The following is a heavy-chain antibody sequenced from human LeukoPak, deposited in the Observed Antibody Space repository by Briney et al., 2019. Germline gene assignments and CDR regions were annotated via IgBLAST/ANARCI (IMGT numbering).Heavy chain of an antibody. J-gene: IGHJ4*02. V-gene: IGHV3-74*01. D-gene: IGHD2-15*01. Sequence: GGSLRLSCAASGFTFSNYWMHWVRQAPGKGLVWVSRIYTDGSSTNYADSVKGRFTISRDNAKNTLYLQMNSLRGEDTAVYYCARHSDYWGQGTLVTVSS. CDR2: IYTDGSST. CDR1: GFTFSNYW. CDR3: ARHSDY.